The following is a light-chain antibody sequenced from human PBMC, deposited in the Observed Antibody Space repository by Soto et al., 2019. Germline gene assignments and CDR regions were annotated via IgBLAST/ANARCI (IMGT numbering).Light chain of an antibody. V-gene: IGKV4-1*01. J-gene: IGKJ4*01. Sequence: DIVMTQSPDSLAVSLGERATINCKSSQSVLYNSNNKNYLAWYQQKPGQPPKLLIYWASTRESGVPDRFSASGSGTDFTLTISSPQAEDVAVYYCQQYYSSPLIFGGGTKVEIK. CDR3: QQYYSSPLI. CDR1: QSVLYNSNNKNY. CDR2: WAS.